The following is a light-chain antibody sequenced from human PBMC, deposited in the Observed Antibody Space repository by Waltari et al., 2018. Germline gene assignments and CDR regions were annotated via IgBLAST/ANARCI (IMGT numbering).Light chain of an antibody. CDR3: QQYYSYFT. Sequence: DIQMTQSPSTLSASVGDRVTITCRASQSIGSLLAWYQQKPGKAPKLLIYDASSLESGGQSRFSGSGSGTEFTLTINSLQPDDFATYSCQQYYSYFTFGGGAKVEIK. CDR2: DAS. V-gene: IGKV1-5*01. J-gene: IGKJ4*01. CDR1: QSIGSL.